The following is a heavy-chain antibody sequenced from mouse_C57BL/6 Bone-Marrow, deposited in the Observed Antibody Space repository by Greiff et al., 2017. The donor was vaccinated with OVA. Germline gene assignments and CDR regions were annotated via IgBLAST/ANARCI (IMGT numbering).Heavy chain of an antibody. CDR1: GYTFTSSW. CDR2: IHPNSGST. CDR3: ARERGLRPFAY. Sequence: QVQLQQPGAELVKPVASVTLSCKASGYTFTSSWLHWVQPRPGQGLAWIGMIHPNSGSTNYNEKFKSKATLTVDKSSSTAYMQLSSLTSEDYAVYYCARERGLRPFAYWGQGTLVTVSA. J-gene: IGHJ3*01. D-gene: IGHD2-4*01. V-gene: IGHV1-64*01.